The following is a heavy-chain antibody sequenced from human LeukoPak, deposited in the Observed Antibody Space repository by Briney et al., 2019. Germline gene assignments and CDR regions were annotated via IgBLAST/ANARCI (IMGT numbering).Heavy chain of an antibody. J-gene: IGHJ4*02. Sequence: GGSLRLSCAASGFTFSSYSMNWVRQAPGKGLEWVSSISSSSYIYYADSVKGRFTISRDNAKNSLYLQMNSLRAEDTAAYYCAGLAVAGTGYFDYWGQGTLVTVSS. V-gene: IGHV3-21*01. CDR3: AGLAVAGTGYFDY. CDR2: ISSSSYI. CDR1: GFTFSSYS. D-gene: IGHD6-19*01.